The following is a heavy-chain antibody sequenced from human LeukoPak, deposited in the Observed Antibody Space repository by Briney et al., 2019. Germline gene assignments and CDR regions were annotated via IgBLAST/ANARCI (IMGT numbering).Heavy chain of an antibody. CDR2: IIPIFGTA. Sequence: GASVKVSCKASGGTFSSYAISWVRQAPGQGLEWMGGIIPIFGTANYAQKFQGRVTITADESTSTAYMELSSLGYEDTAVYYCARGGVAVAAYWGQGTLVTVSS. V-gene: IGHV1-69*13. J-gene: IGHJ4*02. CDR1: GGTFSSYA. CDR3: ARGGVAVAAY. D-gene: IGHD6-19*01.